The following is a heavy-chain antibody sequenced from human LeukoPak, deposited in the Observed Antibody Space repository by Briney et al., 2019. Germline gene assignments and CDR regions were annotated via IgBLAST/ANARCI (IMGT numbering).Heavy chain of an antibody. CDR3: VRLRRNYDSSGYYYYYDY. D-gene: IGHD3-22*01. J-gene: IGHJ4*02. Sequence: GGSLRLSCVASGYTFSSFSINWVRQAPGKGLEWVSSISVRSNYIYYADSVRGRFSISRDDARNSLYLRMDSLRGDDTAVYYCVRLRRNYDSSGYYYYYDYWGQGTLVTVSS. V-gene: IGHV3-21*01. CDR1: GYTFSSFS. CDR2: ISVRSNYI.